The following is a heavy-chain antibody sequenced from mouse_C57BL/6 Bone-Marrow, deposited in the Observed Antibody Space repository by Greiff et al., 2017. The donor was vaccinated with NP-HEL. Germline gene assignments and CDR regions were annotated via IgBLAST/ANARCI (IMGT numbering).Heavy chain of an antibody. V-gene: IGHV1-9*01. D-gene: IGHD1-1*01. CDR1: CSPFPGYW. CDR2: MLPGSGST. J-gene: IGHJ1*03. Sequence: VPLQESGAELMKPGASVELFFKATCSPFPGYWVEGGKQRPGHGLEWIGEMLPGSGSTNYNEKFKGKATFTADTSSNTAYMQLSSLTTEDSAIYYCARPYGSSYDWYFDVWGTGTTVTVSS. CDR3: ARPYGSSYDWYFDV.